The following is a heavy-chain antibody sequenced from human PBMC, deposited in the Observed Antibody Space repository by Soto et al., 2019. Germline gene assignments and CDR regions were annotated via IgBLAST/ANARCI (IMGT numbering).Heavy chain of an antibody. CDR3: ARYCISTSCYDDFDY. CDR1: GFTFSSYS. Sequence: EVQLVESGGGLVQPGGSLRLSCAASGFTFSSYSMNWVRQAPGKGLEWVSYISSSSSTIYYADSVKGRFTISRDNAKNRLYLQMNSLRDEDTAVYYCARYCISTSCYDDFDYWGQGTLVTVSS. D-gene: IGHD2-2*01. CDR2: ISSSSSTI. J-gene: IGHJ4*02. V-gene: IGHV3-48*02.